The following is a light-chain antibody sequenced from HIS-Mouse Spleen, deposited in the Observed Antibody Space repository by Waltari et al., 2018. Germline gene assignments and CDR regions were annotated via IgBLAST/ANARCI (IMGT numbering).Light chain of an antibody. V-gene: IGKV3-11*01. CDR3: QQRSNWPPGYT. CDR2: DAS. CDR1: QSVSSY. J-gene: IGKJ2*01. Sequence: EIVLTQSPATLSLSPGERATLSCMASQSVSSYLAWYQQKPGQAPRLLIYDASNSATGIPARFSGSGSGTDFTLTISSLEPEDFAVYYCQQRSNWPPGYTFGQGTKLEIK.